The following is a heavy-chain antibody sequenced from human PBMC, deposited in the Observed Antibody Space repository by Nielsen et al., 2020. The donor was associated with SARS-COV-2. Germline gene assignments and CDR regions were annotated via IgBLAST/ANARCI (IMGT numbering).Heavy chain of an antibody. CDR1: GDSVSSHDW. D-gene: IGHD3-10*01. CDR2: VSHSGST. J-gene: IGHJ4*02. V-gene: IGHV4-4*02. CDR3: ARETGEFNRYFDY. Sequence: SETLSLTCAVSGDSVSSHDWWTWVRQSPGKGLEWIGEVSHSGSTNYNPSLKSRVTLSMDKSKNQFSLRLTSVTAADTAVYYCARETGEFNRYFDYWGQGTLVTVSS.